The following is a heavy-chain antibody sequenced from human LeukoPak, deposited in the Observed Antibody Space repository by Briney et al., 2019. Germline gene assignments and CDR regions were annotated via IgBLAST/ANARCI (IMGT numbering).Heavy chain of an antibody. J-gene: IGHJ4*02. CDR1: GGSISSGGYY. D-gene: IGHD3-22*01. CDR3: ASSTYYDSSGYYFPPATTIDY. V-gene: IGHV4-31*03. Sequence: SETLSLTCTVSGGSISSGGYYWSWIRQHPGKGLEWIGYIYYSGSTYYNPSPKSRVTISVDTSKNQFSLKLSSVTAADTAVYYCASSTYYDSSGYYFPPATTIDYWGQGTLVTVSS. CDR2: IYYSGST.